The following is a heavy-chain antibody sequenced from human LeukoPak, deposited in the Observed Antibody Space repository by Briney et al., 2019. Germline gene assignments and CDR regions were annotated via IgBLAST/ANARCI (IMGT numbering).Heavy chain of an antibody. CDR2: LSGGGTGA. Sequence: GGSLRLSCAASGSSFSHYAMSWVRQAPGRGLEWVSALSGGGTGAVYADSVKGRFTISRDNSKNTLYLQMNSLRAEDTAVYYCAKELMSAAAGTVGFDIWGQGTMVTVSS. V-gene: IGHV3-23*01. D-gene: IGHD6-13*01. CDR1: GSSFSHYA. CDR3: AKELMSAAAGTVGFDI. J-gene: IGHJ3*02.